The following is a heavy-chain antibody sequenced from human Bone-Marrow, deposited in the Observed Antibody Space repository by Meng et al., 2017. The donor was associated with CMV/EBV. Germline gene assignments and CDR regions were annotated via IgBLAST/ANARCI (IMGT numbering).Heavy chain of an antibody. D-gene: IGHD2-2*01. J-gene: IGHJ4*02. Sequence: SETLSLTCAVYGGSFSGYYWSWIRQPPGKGLEWIGEINHSGSTNYNPSLKSRVTISVDTSKNQFSLKLSSVTAADTAVYYCARGLAAMGWGQGTLVTASS. CDR3: ARGLAAMG. V-gene: IGHV4-34*01. CDR2: INHSGST. CDR1: GGSFSGYY.